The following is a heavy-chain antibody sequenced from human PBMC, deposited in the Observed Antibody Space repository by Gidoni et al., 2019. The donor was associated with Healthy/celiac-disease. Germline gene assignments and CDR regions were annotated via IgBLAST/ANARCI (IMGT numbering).Heavy chain of an antibody. D-gene: IGHD4-4*01. CDR3: ASYSRDYSNY. CDR1: GGSISRGSYY. CDR2: IYTSGST. J-gene: IGHJ4*02. V-gene: IGHV4-61*02. Sequence: QVQLQESGPGLVKPSQTRSLTCTVSGGSISRGSYYWSWIRQPAGKGLEWIGRIYTSGSTNYNPSLKSRVTMSVDTSKNQFSLKLSSVTAADTAVYYCASYSRDYSNYWGQGTLVTVSS.